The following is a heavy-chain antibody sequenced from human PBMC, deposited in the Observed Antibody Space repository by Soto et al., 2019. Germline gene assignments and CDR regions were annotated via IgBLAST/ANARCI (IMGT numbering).Heavy chain of an antibody. CDR3: AGDKGDFWSGYPLNWFDP. D-gene: IGHD3-3*01. Sequence: ASVKVSCKASGYTFTGYYMHWVRQAPGQGLEWMGWINPNSGGTNYAQKFQGRVTMTRDTSISTAYMELSRLRSDDTAVYYCAGDKGDFWSGYPLNWFDPWGQGTLVTVSS. CDR2: INPNSGGT. V-gene: IGHV1-2*02. J-gene: IGHJ5*02. CDR1: GYTFTGYY.